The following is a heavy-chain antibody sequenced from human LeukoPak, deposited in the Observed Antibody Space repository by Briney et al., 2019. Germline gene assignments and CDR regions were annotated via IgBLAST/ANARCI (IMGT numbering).Heavy chain of an antibody. D-gene: IGHD3-22*01. J-gene: IGHJ4*02. Sequence: PSETLSLTCAVYGGSFSGYYWSWIRQPPGKGLEWIGEISHGGRTNSNPSLKSRVTISVDTSKNQFSLKLSSVTAADTAVYYCARGRYYYDSSGYYLDYWGQGTLVSVS. CDR1: GGSFSGYY. V-gene: IGHV4-34*01. CDR2: ISHGGRT. CDR3: ARGRYYYDSSGYYLDY.